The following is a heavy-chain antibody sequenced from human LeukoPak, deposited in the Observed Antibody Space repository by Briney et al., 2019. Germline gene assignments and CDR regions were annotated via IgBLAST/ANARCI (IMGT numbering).Heavy chain of an antibody. CDR2: IIPIFGTA. D-gene: IGHD6-13*01. Sequence: ASVKVSCKASGGTFSSYAISWVRQAPGQGLEWMGGIIPIFGTANYAQKFQGRVTITADESTSTAYMELSSLRSEDTAVYYCARDLVAAAGRHDAFDIWGQGTMVTVSS. CDR3: ARDLVAAAGRHDAFDI. CDR1: GGTFSSYA. J-gene: IGHJ3*02. V-gene: IGHV1-69*13.